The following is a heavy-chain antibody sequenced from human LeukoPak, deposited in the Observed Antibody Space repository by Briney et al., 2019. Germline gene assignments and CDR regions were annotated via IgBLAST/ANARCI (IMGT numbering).Heavy chain of an antibody. CDR1: GYTFTSYY. Sequence: ASVKVSCKASGYTFTSYYMHWVRQAPGQGLEWMGIINPSGGSTSYAQKFQGRVTMTRDTSTSTVYMELSSLRSEDTAVYYCARGDSSGFYYYYGMDGWGQGTTVTDSS. J-gene: IGHJ6*02. D-gene: IGHD6-19*01. CDR2: INPSGGST. CDR3: ARGDSSGFYYYYGMDG. V-gene: IGHV1-46*01.